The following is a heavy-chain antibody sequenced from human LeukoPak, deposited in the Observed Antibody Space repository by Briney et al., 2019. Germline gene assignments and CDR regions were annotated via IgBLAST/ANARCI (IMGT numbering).Heavy chain of an antibody. D-gene: IGHD2-15*01. CDR3: ARSQSGVFDV. CDR2: MNSDGTSI. J-gene: IGHJ3*01. V-gene: IGHV3-74*01. Sequence: GGSLRLSCVVSGFTFTNYWMQWVRQVPGKGLVWVARMNSDGTSIIHADSVKGRFTISRDNAENTLYLQMNSLRPEDTALYYCARSQSGVFDVWGQGTMVIVSS. CDR1: GFTFTNYW.